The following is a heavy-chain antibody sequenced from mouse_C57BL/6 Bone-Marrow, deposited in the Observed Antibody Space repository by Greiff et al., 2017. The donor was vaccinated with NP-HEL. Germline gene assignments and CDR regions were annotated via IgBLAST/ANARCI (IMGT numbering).Heavy chain of an antibody. CDR1: GFTFSDYY. V-gene: IGHV5-12*01. CDR2: ISNGGGST. Sequence: EVMLVESGGGLVQPGGSLKLSCAASGFTFSDYYMYWVRQTPEKRLEWVAYISNGGGSTYYPATVKGRFPISRDNAKNTLYLQMSRLKSEDTAMYYCARLLLLRFRYFDVWGTGTTVTVSS. CDR3: ARLLLLRFRYFDV. D-gene: IGHD1-1*01. J-gene: IGHJ1*03.